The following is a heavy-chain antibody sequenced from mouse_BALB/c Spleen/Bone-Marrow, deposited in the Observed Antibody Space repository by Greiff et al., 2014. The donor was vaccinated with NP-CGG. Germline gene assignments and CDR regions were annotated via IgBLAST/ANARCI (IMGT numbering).Heavy chain of an antibody. CDR3: ARGAYGLFDY. Sequence: VQLQQSGAELVKPGASVKMSCKAFGYPFTTYPIEWMRQNHGKNLEWIGNFHPYDDDTKYNEQFKGKAKLTVDKSSTTVSLEPSRLTSDDSAVYYCARGAYGLFDYWGQGTTLTVSS. CDR2: FHPYDDDT. CDR1: GYPFTTYP. V-gene: IGHV1-47*01. D-gene: IGHD6-5*01. J-gene: IGHJ2*01.